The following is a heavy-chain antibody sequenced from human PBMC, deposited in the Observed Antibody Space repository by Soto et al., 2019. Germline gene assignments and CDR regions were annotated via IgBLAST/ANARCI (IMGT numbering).Heavy chain of an antibody. V-gene: IGHV5-51*01. D-gene: IGHD2-15*01. Sequence: PXESLRITCRCSGYSFTSYWIGWVRQMPGKGLEWMGIIYPGDSDTRYSPSFQGQVTISADKSISTAYLQWSSLKASDTAMYYCSRHSGGSYGPDAFDICGQETMLTVPS. CDR1: GYSFTSYW. J-gene: IGHJ3*02. CDR2: IYPGDSDT. CDR3: SRHSGGSYGPDAFDI.